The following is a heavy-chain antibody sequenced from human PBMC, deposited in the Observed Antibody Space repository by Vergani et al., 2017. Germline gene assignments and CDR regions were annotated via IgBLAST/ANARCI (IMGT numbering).Heavy chain of an antibody. CDR2: IYYSGST. CDR3: ARGDSGSYGRLNWFDP. Sequence: QLQLQESGPGLVKPSETLSLTCTVSGGSISSSSYYWGWIRQPPGKGLEWIGCIYYSGSTYYNPSLKSRVTISVDTSKNQFSLKLSSVTAADTAVYYCARGDSGSYGRLNWFDPWGQGTLVTVSS. J-gene: IGHJ5*02. CDR1: GGSISSSSYY. V-gene: IGHV4-39*07. D-gene: IGHD3-10*01.